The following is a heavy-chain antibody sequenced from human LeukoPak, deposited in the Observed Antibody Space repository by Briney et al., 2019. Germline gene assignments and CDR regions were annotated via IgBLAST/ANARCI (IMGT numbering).Heavy chain of an antibody. CDR2: IWYDGSNK. J-gene: IGHJ4*02. Sequence: GGSLRLSCAASGFTFSSYGMHWVRQAPGKGLEWVAVIWYDGSNKYYADSVKGRFTISRDNSKNTLYLQMNSLRAGDTAVYYCAKDLTYYDSSVDYWGQGTLVTVSS. CDR1: GFTFSSYG. V-gene: IGHV3-33*06. D-gene: IGHD3-22*01. CDR3: AKDLTYYDSSVDY.